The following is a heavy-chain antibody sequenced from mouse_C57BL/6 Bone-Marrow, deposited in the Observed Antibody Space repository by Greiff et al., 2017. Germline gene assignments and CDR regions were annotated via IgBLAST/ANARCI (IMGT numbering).Heavy chain of an antibody. J-gene: IGHJ1*03. Sequence: EVQLQESGPGLVKPSQSLSLTCSVTGYSITSGYYWNWIRQFPGNKLEWMGYISYDGSNNYNPSLKNRISITRDTSKNQFFLKLNSVTTEDTATYYCAREDSYFYGSSRYFDVWGTGTTVTVSS. CDR1: GYSITSGYY. CDR3: AREDSYFYGSSRYFDV. V-gene: IGHV3-6*01. CDR2: ISYDGSN. D-gene: IGHD1-1*01.